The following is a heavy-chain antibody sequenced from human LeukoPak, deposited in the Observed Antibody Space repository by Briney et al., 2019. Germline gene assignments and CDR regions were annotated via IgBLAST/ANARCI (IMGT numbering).Heavy chain of an antibody. D-gene: IGHD3-10*01. CDR1: GFTFSSYW. J-gene: IGHJ6*02. V-gene: IGHV3-74*01. CDR3: ARDKVSYGSGSYYRGDYYYYGMDV. Sequence: PGGSRRLSCAASGFTFSSYWMHWVRQAPGKGLVWVSRINSDGSSTSYADSVKGRFTISRDNAKNTLYLQMNSLRAEDTAVYYCARDKVSYGSGSYYRGDYYYYGMDVWGQGTTVTVSS. CDR2: INSDGSST.